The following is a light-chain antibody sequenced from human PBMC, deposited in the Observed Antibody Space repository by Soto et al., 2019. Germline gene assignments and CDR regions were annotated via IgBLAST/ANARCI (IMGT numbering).Light chain of an antibody. CDR2: DAS. Sequence: EIVLPQSPATLSLSPGASATLSCRASQSVNIYLAWYQQKPGQAPRLLIYDASNRATGIPARFSGSGSGTDFTLTISSLEPEDFAVYYCQQRSEWPITFGQGTRLEIK. CDR3: QQRSEWPIT. CDR1: QSVNIY. J-gene: IGKJ5*01. V-gene: IGKV3-11*01.